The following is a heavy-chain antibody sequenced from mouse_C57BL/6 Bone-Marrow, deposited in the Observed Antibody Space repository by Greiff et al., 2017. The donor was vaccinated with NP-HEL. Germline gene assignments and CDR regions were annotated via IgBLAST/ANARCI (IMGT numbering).Heavy chain of an antibody. CDR3: ARSITTVVDAMDY. CDR1: GFTFSDYG. CDR2: ISSGSSTI. J-gene: IGHJ4*01. V-gene: IGHV5-17*01. Sequence: EVKLMESGGGLVKPGGSLKLSCAASGFTFSDYGMHWVRQAPEKGLEWVAYISSGSSTIDYADTVKGRFTISRDNAKNTLLLQMTSLRSEDTAMYYCARSITTVVDAMDYWGQGTSVTVSS. D-gene: IGHD1-1*01.